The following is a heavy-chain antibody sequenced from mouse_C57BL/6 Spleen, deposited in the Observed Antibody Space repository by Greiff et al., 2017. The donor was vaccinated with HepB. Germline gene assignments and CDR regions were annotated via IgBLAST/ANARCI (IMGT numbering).Heavy chain of an antibody. CDR1: GYTFTSYW. J-gene: IGHJ4*01. CDR3: ARWGYAMDY. CDR2: IDPSDSYT. V-gene: IGHV1-50*01. Sequence: VQLQQPGAELVKPGASVKLSCKASGYTFTSYWMQWVKQRPGQGLEWIGEIDPSDSYTNYNQKFKGKATLTVDTTSSPAYMQLSSLTSEDSAVYYCARWGYAMDYWGQGTSVTVSS.